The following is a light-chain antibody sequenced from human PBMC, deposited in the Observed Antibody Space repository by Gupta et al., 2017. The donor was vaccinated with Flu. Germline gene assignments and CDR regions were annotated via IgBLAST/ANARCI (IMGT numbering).Light chain of an antibody. J-gene: IGLJ1*01. V-gene: IGLV2-18*02. CDR1: SSDVGTYNR. Sequence: QSALTQPPSVCGSPGQSVTTPCTRTSSDVGTYNRVSWYQQSPGTAHKLMIYEVNKRPAGVPDRFSGSKSGNTASLTISGRQGEDEADYYCSSYTSSHTFVFGTCTKVTVI. CDR2: EVN. CDR3: SSYTSSHTFV.